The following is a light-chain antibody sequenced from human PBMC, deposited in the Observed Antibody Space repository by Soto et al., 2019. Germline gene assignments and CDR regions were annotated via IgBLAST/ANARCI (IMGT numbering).Light chain of an antibody. J-gene: IGLJ1*01. CDR1: SSDVGGYNY. CDR3: SSYTSSSTLGV. Sequence: QSVLPQPASVSGSPGQSITISCTGTSSDVGGYNYVSWYQQHPGKAPKLMIFDVNNRPSGISNRFSGSKSGNTASLTISGLQAEDEADYYCSSYTSSSTLGVFGTGTKVTVL. CDR2: DVN. V-gene: IGLV2-14*01.